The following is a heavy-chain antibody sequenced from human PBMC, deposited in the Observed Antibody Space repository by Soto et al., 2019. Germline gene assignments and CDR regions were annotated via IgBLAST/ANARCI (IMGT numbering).Heavy chain of an antibody. Sequence: SGTLTLTCPVSGYSFSSGNYWGWIREPREKGLGWIGSIDQSGSTYYDPSLRGRATISVDTSKNQFSLKLSSVTAADTAVYYCARVLAAALYYFDYWGQGTLVTVSS. V-gene: IGHV4-38-2*02. D-gene: IGHD6-25*01. CDR2: IDQSGST. CDR1: GYSFSSGNY. J-gene: IGHJ4*02. CDR3: ARVLAAALYYFDY.